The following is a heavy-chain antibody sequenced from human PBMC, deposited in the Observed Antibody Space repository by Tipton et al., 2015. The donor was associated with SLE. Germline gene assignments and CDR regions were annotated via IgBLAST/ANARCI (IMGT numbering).Heavy chain of an antibody. CDR2: IYYSGST. V-gene: IGHV4-39*07. D-gene: IGHD6-19*01. Sequence: TLSLTCTVSGDSISSSSNYWGWIRQPPGKGLVGIGSIYYSGSTYYNPSLKSRVTISVDTSKRQFSLKLTSVTAADTAVYYCARGVRIAVVKGWYFDLWGRGTLVTVSS. J-gene: IGHJ2*01. CDR3: ARGVRIAVVKGWYFDL. CDR1: GDSISSSSNY.